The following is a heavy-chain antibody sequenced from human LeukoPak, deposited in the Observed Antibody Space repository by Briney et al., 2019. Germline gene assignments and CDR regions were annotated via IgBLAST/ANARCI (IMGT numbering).Heavy chain of an antibody. CDR1: GGSISSGSYY. CDR2: INHSGST. Sequence: SETLSLTCTVSGGSISSGSYYWSWIRQPAGKGLEWIGEINHSGSTNYNPSLKSRVTISVDTSKNQFSLKLSSVTAADTAVYYCASAVGYCSGGSCEINWFDPWSQGTLVTVSS. D-gene: IGHD2-15*01. V-gene: IGHV4-61*10. J-gene: IGHJ5*02. CDR3: ASAVGYCSGGSCEINWFDP.